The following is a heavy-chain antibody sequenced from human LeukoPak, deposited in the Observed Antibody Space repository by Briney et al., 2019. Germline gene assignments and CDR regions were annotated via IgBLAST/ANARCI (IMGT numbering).Heavy chain of an antibody. V-gene: IGHV4-34*01. J-gene: IGHJ4*02. CDR2: TNHSGST. Sequence: SETLSLTCAVYGGSFSGYYWSWIRQPPGKGLEWIGETNHSGSTNYNPSLKSRVTISVDTSKNQFSLKLSSVTAADTAVYYCARARPTLDIVVVPAARHFDYWGQGTLVTVSS. CDR1: GGSFSGYY. CDR3: ARARPTLDIVVVPAARHFDY. D-gene: IGHD2-2*03.